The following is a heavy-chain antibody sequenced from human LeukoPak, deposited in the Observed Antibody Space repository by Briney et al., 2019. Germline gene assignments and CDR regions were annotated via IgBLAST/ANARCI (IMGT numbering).Heavy chain of an antibody. CDR3: ARGSRVVGATPPYYFDY. D-gene: IGHD1-26*01. CDR1: GGTFSSYA. J-gene: IGHJ4*02. Sequence: SVKVSCRASGGTFSSYAISWVRQAPGQGLEWMGGIIPIFGTANYAQKFQGRVTITADESTSTAYMELSSLRSEDTAVYYCARGSRVVGATPPYYFDYWGQGTLVTVSS. CDR2: IIPIFGTA. V-gene: IGHV1-69*13.